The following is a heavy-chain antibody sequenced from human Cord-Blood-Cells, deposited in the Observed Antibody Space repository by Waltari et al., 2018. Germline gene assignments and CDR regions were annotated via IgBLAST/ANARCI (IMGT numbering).Heavy chain of an antibody. CDR1: GGSFSGYY. CDR2: INHSGST. CDR3: ARAPRTDPGWFDP. D-gene: IGHD1-1*01. Sequence: QVQLQQWGAGLLKPSETLSLTCAVYGGSFSGYYWRWLRQPPGKGLEWIGEINHSGSTNYNPSLKSRVTISVDTSKNQFSLKLSSVTAADTAVYYCARAPRTDPGWFDPWGQGTLVTVSS. V-gene: IGHV4-34*01. J-gene: IGHJ5*02.